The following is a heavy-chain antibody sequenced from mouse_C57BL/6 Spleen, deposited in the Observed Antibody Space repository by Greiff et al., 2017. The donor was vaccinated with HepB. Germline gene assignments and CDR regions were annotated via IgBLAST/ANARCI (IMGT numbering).Heavy chain of an antibody. CDR2: ISSGGSYT. J-gene: IGHJ3*01. D-gene: IGHD2-5*01. Sequence: EVKVVESGGDLVKPGGSLTLSCAASGFTFSSYGMSWVRQTPDKRLEWVATISSGGSYTYYPDSVKGRFTISRDNAKNTLYLQMSSLKSEDTAMYYCARQGYSNTEFAYWGKGTLVTVSA. CDR1: GFTFSSYG. CDR3: ARQGYSNTEFAY. V-gene: IGHV5-6*01.